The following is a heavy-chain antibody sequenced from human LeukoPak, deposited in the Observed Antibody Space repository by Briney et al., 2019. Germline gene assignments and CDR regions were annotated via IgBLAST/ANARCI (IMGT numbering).Heavy chain of an antibody. CDR1: GGSISSYY. V-gene: IGHV4-4*07. J-gene: IGHJ3*02. CDR2: IYTGGST. Sequence: PSETLSLTCNVSGGSISSYYWSWIRQPAGKGLEWIGRIYTGGSTNYNPSLKSRVTMSVDTSKNQFSLRLSSVTAADTAVYYCARNFGWRPTVSAFDIWGQGTMVTVSS. D-gene: IGHD3-16*01. CDR3: ARNFGWRPTVSAFDI.